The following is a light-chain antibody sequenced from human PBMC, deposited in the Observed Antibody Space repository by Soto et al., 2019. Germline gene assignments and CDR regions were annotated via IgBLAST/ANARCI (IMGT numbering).Light chain of an antibody. CDR2: KVS. Sequence: GVMTQSPLSLPVTLVQPASISCRSNQSLVHSDGIAYFSWFQQRPGRSPRRLIYKVSNRDSGVPARFSGSGSGTDFALKISRVEAEDVGVYYCMQGTHWPITFGQGTRLEIK. CDR1: QSLVHSDGIAY. CDR3: MQGTHWPIT. J-gene: IGKJ5*01. V-gene: IGKV2-30*02.